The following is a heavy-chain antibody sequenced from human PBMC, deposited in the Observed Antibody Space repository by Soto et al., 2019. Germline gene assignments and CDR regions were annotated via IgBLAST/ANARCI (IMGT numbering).Heavy chain of an antibody. Sequence: ETLSLTCAVSGGSFTSNNWWTWVRQPPGQGLEWIGEIYRTGSTNYNPSLKSRVTISLDKSENQFSLKVTSLTAADTAVYYCASRDPGTSVDYWGQGTLVTAPQ. D-gene: IGHD1-7*01. CDR3: ASRDPGTSVDY. CDR2: IYRTGST. J-gene: IGHJ4*02. CDR1: GGSFTSNNW. V-gene: IGHV4-4*02.